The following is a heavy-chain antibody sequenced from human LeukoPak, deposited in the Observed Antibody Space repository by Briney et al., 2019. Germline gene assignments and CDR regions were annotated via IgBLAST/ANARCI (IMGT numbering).Heavy chain of an antibody. J-gene: IGHJ5*02. CDR3: ARRPDFGTNIIGA. CDR1: GNTFTGYY. D-gene: IGHD1-14*01. V-gene: IGHV1-2*02. Sequence: ASVKVSCKASGNTFTGYYMHWVRQAPGQGLEWMGWINPNTGGTSYAQKFHGRVTMTRDTSISTVYMELSSLRSDDTAVYYCARRPDFGTNIIGAWGQGTLVTVSS. CDR2: INPNTGGT.